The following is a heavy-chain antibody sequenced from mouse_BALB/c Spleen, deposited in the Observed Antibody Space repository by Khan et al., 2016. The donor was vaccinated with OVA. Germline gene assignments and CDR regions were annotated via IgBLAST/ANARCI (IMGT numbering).Heavy chain of an antibody. CDR1: GYTFINYW. Sequence: QVQLQQSGAELAKPGASVKMSCKASGYTFINYWILWIKQRPGQGLEWIGYINPSTGYTEYNQNFKDKATLTADKSSSTAYMQLSSLTSEDSTVYYCARRGLRWDFDYGGKGTTLTVSS. D-gene: IGHD1-1*01. J-gene: IGHJ2*01. V-gene: IGHV1-7*01. CDR3: ARRGLRWDFDY. CDR2: INPSTGYT.